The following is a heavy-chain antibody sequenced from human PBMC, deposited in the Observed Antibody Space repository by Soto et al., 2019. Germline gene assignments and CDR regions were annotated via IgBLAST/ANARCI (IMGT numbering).Heavy chain of an antibody. J-gene: IGHJ4*02. V-gene: IGHV3-23*01. CDR3: AKDLIRGDGYEDPYX. CDR2: IYSAGGSK. CDR1: GFVFSNYA. D-gene: IGHD3-10*01. Sequence: GSLRLSCAASGFVFSNYAMFWFRRAPGRGLEWVSTIYSAGGSKYYAGSVKGRFTVSRDNSRDTLFLQMDSLRVEDTAIYLCAKDLIRGDGYEDPYXWGQGTPFTVSX.